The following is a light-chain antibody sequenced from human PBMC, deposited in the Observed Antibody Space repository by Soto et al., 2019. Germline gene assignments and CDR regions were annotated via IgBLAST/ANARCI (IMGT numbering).Light chain of an antibody. CDR2: GAS. Sequence: EIMLTQSPATLSVSPGERATLSCRASQSIRSYLAWYQQKPGQAPRLLMHGASTRAPGLPARFSGSGSGTEFTHTISSLQSEDIAVYYCHQYYKWPQTLGQRTKVEIK. V-gene: IGKV3-15*01. CDR3: HQYYKWPQT. CDR1: QSIRSY. J-gene: IGKJ1*01.